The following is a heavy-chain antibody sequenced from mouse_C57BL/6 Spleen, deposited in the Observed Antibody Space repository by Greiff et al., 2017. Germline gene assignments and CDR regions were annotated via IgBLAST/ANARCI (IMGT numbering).Heavy chain of an antibody. CDR1: GYTFTSYN. V-gene: IGHV1-12*01. CDR3: ARTGTLIVTTPDWYFDV. D-gene: IGHD2-5*01. J-gene: IGHJ1*03. CDR2: IYPGNGDT. Sequence: QVQLQQSGAELVRPGASVKMSCKASGYTFTSYNMHWVKQTPRQGLEWIGAIYPGNGDTSYNQKFKGKATLTVDKSSSTAYMQLSSLTSEDSAVYFCARTGTLIVTTPDWYFDVWGTGTTVTVSS.